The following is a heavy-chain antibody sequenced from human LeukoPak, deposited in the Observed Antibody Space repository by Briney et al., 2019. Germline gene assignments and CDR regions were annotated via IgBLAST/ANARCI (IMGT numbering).Heavy chain of an antibody. CDR1: GGSISSSSYY. D-gene: IGHD3-22*01. Sequence: PSETLSLTCTVSGGSISSSSYYWGWIRQPPGKGLEWIGSIYYSGSTYYNPSLKSRVTISVDTSKNQFSLKLSSVTAADTAVYYCARDLITVYYDSRAQFDPWGQGTLVTVSS. V-gene: IGHV4-39*07. CDR2: IYYSGST. CDR3: ARDLITVYYDSRAQFDP. J-gene: IGHJ5*02.